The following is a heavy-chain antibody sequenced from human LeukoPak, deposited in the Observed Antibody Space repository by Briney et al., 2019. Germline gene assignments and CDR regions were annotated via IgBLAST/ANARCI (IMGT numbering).Heavy chain of an antibody. V-gene: IGHV1-2*02. CDR1: GYTFTGYY. CDR3: AREGYGSGSYYSYYFDY. D-gene: IGHD3-10*01. Sequence: GASVKVSCRASGYTFTGYYVHWLRQAPGQGLEWMGWIHPNSGGTNYAQNFQGRVTMTRDTSISTAYMELSSLRSDDTAVYYCAREGYGSGSYYSYYFDYWGQGTLVTVSS. J-gene: IGHJ4*02. CDR2: IHPNSGGT.